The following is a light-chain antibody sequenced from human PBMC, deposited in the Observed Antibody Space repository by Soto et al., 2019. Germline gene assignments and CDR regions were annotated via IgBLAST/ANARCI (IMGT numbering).Light chain of an antibody. CDR1: SSDVGGYNY. CDR3: SSYAGGHNLV. V-gene: IGLV2-8*01. J-gene: IGLJ2*01. Sequence: SALTQPPSASGSPGQSVTISCTGTSSDVGGYNYVSWYQQHPGKAPKLVIYEVSKRPSGVPDRFSGSKSGNTASLTVSGLQAEDEASYYCSSYAGGHNLVFGGGTKLTVL. CDR2: EVS.